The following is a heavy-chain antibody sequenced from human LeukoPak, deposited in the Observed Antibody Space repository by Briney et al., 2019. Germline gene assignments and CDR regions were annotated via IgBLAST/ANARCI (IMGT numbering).Heavy chain of an antibody. CDR3: AKGPMEDYYGSGSWVDY. J-gene: IGHJ4*02. CDR1: GFTFSSYG. V-gene: IGHV3-23*01. D-gene: IGHD3-10*01. CDR2: ISGSGGST. Sequence: GGSLRLSCAASGFTFSSYGMSWVRQAPGKGLEWVSAISGSGGSTYYADSVKGRFTISRDNSKNTLYPQMNSLRAEDTAVYYCAKGPMEDYYGSGSWVDYWGQGTLVTVSS.